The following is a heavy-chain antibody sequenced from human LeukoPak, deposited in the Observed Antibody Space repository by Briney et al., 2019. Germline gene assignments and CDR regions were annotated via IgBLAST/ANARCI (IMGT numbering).Heavy chain of an antibody. CDR1: CVSISSGGYY. J-gene: IGHJ4*02. CDR3: ARGKSPTSWHTPFGS. Sequence: SEPLSLTCTVSCVSISSGGYYWRWIRQPPGKGLEWIGYIYHSGSTYYNPSLKSRASMSVDTSQNQFSPKLNSVAAADTAVYYCARGKSPTSWHTPFGSWGQGTLVTVSS. D-gene: IGHD2-2*01. V-gene: IGHV4-30-2*01. CDR2: IYHSGST.